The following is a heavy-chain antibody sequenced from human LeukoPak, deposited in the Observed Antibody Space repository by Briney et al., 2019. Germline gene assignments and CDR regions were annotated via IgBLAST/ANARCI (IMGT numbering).Heavy chain of an antibody. CDR2: IYYSGST. D-gene: IGHD3-10*01. CDR3: ARAIRYYGSGSSHYYYMDV. J-gene: IGHJ6*03. V-gene: IGHV4-59*08. CDR1: GGSISSYY. Sequence: SETLSLTCSVSGGSISSYYWSWIRQPPGKGLEWIGYIYYSGSTNYNPSLKSRVTISVDTSKNQFSLKLSSVTAADTAVYYCARAIRYYGSGSSHYYYMDVWGKGTTVTISS.